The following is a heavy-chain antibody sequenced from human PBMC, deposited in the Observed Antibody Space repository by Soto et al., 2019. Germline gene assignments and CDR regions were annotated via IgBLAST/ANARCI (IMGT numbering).Heavy chain of an antibody. V-gene: IGHV1-2*04. D-gene: IGHD3-10*01. CDR3: ARVGGGLASLGYYGMDV. CDR1: GYTFIGYY. Sequence: QVQLVQSGAEVKKTGASVKVSCKASGYTFIGYYIHWVRQAPGQGLEWMGWINPNSGGTNYAQRFQGWVTITRDRAISTAYMELGRLKSDDTAVYYCARVGGGLASLGYYGMDVWGQGTTVTVSS. J-gene: IGHJ6*02. CDR2: INPNSGGT.